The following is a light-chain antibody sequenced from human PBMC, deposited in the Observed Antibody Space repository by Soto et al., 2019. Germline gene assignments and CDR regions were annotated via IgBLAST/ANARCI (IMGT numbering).Light chain of an antibody. Sequence: DIQMTQSPSSLSASVGGRVTIICRASQSVSTRLAWYQQKPGKAPKLLIYAASSLQSGVPSRFSGSGSGTEFTLTISSLQTDDFSTYYCQQYHSYWTFGQGTKVDIK. CDR1: QSVSTR. CDR2: AAS. J-gene: IGKJ1*01. CDR3: QQYHSYWT. V-gene: IGKV1-5*02.